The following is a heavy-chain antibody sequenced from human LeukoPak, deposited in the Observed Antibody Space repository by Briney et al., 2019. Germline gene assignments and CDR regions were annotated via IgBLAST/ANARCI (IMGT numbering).Heavy chain of an antibody. CDR1: GFTFSGSA. J-gene: IGHJ5*02. V-gene: IGHV3-72*01. CDR3: ASLYGSGKRWVDP. Sequence: GGSLRLSCAASGFTFSGSAMHWVRQASGKGLEWVGRTRNKANSYTTEYAASVKGRFTISRDDSKNSLYLQMNSLKTEDTAVYYCASLYGSGKRWVDPWGQGTLVTVSS. CDR2: TRNKANSYTT. D-gene: IGHD3-10*01.